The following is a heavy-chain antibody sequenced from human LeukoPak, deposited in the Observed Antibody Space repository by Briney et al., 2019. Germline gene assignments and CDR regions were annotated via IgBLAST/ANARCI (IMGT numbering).Heavy chain of an antibody. CDR1: GYSFSSHS. V-gene: IGHV3-21*01. D-gene: IGHD1-1*01. CDR3: ARTGNYYYYYMDV. J-gene: IGHJ6*03. Sequence: GGSLRLSCTGSGYSFSSHSMTWVRQAPGKGLEWVSSISSSSSYIYYADSVKGRFTISRDNAKNSLYLQMNSLRAEDTAVYYCARTGNYYYYYMDVWGKGTTVTVSS. CDR2: ISSSSSYI.